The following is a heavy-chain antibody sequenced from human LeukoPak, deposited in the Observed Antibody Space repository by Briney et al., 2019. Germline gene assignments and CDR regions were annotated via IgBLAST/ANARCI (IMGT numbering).Heavy chain of an antibody. CDR3: ARDQIDGGVRGVSPSDY. J-gene: IGHJ4*02. CDR1: GYTFTSYG. V-gene: IGHV1-18*01. D-gene: IGHD3-10*01. Sequence: ASVKVSCKASGYTFTSYGITWVRPAPGQGLEWMGWISHNNGYTNYAQKLQGRVTMIPDTSTRTAYMELRSLRSDDTAVYYCARDQIDGGVRGVSPSDYWGQGTLVTVSP. CDR2: ISHNNGYT.